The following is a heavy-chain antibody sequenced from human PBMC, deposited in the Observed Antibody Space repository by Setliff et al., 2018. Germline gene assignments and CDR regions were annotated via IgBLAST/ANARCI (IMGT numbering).Heavy chain of an antibody. Sequence: ETLSLTCAVSGSSIISDYYWGWIRQPPGKGLEWIGSIYYSGSTYYNPSLKSRVTISVDTSKNQFSLKLSSVTAADTAVYYCARDEGSSYFYGMDVWGQGTTVTVSS. CDR2: IYYSGST. V-gene: IGHV4-38-2*02. CDR3: ARDEGSSYFYGMDV. D-gene: IGHD6-13*01. CDR1: GSSIISDYY. J-gene: IGHJ6*02.